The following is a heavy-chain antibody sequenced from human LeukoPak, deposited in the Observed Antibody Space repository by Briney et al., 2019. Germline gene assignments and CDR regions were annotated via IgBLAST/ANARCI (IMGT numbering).Heavy chain of an antibody. CDR1: GFTFSSYA. J-gene: IGHJ6*03. CDR2: ISSNGGST. CDR3: AKEGPRYYYYYYMDV. Sequence: GGSLRLSCAASGFTFSSYAMHWVRQAPGKGLEYVSAISSNGGSTYYADSVKGRFTISRDNSKNTLYLQMNSLRAEDTAVYYCAKEGPRYYYYYYMDVWGKGTTVTISS. V-gene: IGHV3-64*04.